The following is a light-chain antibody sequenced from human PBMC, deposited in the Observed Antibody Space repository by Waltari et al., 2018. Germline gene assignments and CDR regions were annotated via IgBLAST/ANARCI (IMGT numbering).Light chain of an antibody. J-gene: IGLJ2*01. CDR3: SAWDDGLKNVL. CDR2: FTN. Sequence: QSVLTQPPSASGAPGQSVTISCSGGSSNIGSNHVYWYRQPPGTAPKLLLYFTNERLFGVPVRVAGSKSGTSASLVITGLRSEDEADYYCSAWDDGLKNVLFGRGTRLTVL. CDR1: SSNIGSNH. V-gene: IGLV1-47*02.